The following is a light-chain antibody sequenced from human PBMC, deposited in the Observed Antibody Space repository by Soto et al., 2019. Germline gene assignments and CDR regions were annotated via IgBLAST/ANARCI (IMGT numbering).Light chain of an antibody. Sequence: VLTQSPGTLSLSPGERATLFCRASQSIATSQLAWYQQKPGQAPRLLIGASTRATGIPDRFSDSGSGTDFTLTISRLEPEDFAVYYCQQFAASPRTFGQGTKVDIK. V-gene: IGKV3-20*01. CDR2: GAS. CDR1: QSIATSQ. J-gene: IGKJ1*01. CDR3: QQFAASPRT.